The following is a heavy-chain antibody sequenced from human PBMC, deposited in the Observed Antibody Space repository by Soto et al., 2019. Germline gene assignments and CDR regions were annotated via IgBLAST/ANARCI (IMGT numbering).Heavy chain of an antibody. Sequence: ASVTVSCTASGGTFSSYTSSWVRQAPGQGLEWMGRIIPILGIANYAQKFQGRVTITADKSTSTAYMELSSLRADDTAVYYCADPVPAPTHYDYYDMDVWGQGTTVTVSS. V-gene: IGHV1-69*02. J-gene: IGHJ6*02. CDR3: ADPVPAPTHYDYYDMDV. CDR2: IIPILGIA. D-gene: IGHD2-2*01. CDR1: GGTFSSYT.